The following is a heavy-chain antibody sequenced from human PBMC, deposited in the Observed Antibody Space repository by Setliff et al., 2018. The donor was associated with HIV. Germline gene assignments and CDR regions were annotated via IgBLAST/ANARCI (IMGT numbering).Heavy chain of an antibody. CDR3: ARQGYCSSGRCLYYFDY. CDR2: IYYGGGT. V-gene: IGHV4-39*01. CDR1: GGSIITGSYY. Sequence: SETLSLTCTVSGGSIITGSYYWGWIRQPPGKGLEWIASIYYGGGTYYNPSLRSRVTISVDTSKNQFSLELTPVTAADTSVYYCARQGYCSSGRCLYYFDYWGQGTLVTVSS. D-gene: IGHD2-15*01. J-gene: IGHJ4*02.